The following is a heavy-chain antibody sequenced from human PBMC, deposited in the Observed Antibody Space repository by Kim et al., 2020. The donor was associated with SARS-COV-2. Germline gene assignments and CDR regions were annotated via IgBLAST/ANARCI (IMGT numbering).Heavy chain of an antibody. D-gene: IGHD2-2*01. CDR3: ARSEMYQLLPTFHYYYGMDV. Sequence: ASVKVSCKASGYTFTGYYMHWVRQAPGQGLEWMGWINPNSGGTNYAQKFQGRVTMTRDTSISTAYMELSRLRSDDTAVYYCARSEMYQLLPTFHYYYGMDVWGQGTTVTVSS. J-gene: IGHJ6*02. V-gene: IGHV1-2*02. CDR2: INPNSGGT. CDR1: GYTFTGYY.